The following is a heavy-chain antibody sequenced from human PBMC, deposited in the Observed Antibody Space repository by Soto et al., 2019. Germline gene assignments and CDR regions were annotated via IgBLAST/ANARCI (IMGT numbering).Heavy chain of an antibody. CDR1: GYNFATHW. V-gene: IGHV5-51*01. D-gene: IGHD2-15*01. CDR3: ARPPEGYCSGGNCHFDY. Sequence: GESLKISCRGSGYNFATHWVAWVRQMPGKGLEWMGIIYPGDSDTTYSPSFQGRVNISVDKSLNTAYLQWNSLKASDTAMYYCARPPEGYCSGGNCHFDYWGQGTLVTVSS. CDR2: IYPGDSDT. J-gene: IGHJ4*02.